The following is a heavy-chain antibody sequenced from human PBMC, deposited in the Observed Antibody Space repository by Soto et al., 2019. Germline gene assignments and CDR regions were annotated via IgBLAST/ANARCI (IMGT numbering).Heavy chain of an antibody. CDR1: GYTFTDNY. CDR3: ARGYCNSIGCWDYFDY. Sequence: ASVKVSCKASGYTFTDNYLHWVRLAPGQGPEWMAWINPTTGGTKYAQKFQGRVTVTWDTSISTAYMELSSLRFDDMAIYYCARGYCNSIGCWDYFDYWGQGPQVTVS. J-gene: IGHJ4*02. V-gene: IGHV1-2*02. D-gene: IGHD2-2*01. CDR2: INPTTGGT.